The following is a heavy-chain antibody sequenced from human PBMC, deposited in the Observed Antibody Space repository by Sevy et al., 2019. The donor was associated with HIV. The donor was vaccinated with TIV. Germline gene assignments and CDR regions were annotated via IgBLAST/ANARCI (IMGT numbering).Heavy chain of an antibody. CDR1: GGTFSSYG. CDR2: IIPIFVTT. V-gene: IGHV1-69*13. J-gene: IGHJ4*02. Sequence: ASVKVSCKVSGGTFSSYGISWVRQAPGQGPEWMGGIIPIFVTTHYAQQFQGRVTITADESTRTVYMEVSSLRSEDTAVYYCARDGEYSTSWSDRYYFDYWGQRTLVTVSS. CDR3: ARDGEYSTSWSDRYYFDY. D-gene: IGHD6-13*01.